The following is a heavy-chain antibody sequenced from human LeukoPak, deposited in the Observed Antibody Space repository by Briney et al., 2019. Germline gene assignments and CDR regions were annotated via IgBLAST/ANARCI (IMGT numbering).Heavy chain of an antibody. V-gene: IGHV3-53*01. D-gene: IGHD2-15*01. CDR1: GFTFTTYW. CDR3: ARTPSLGYCSGGSCYFVTPINYYYMDV. J-gene: IGHJ6*03. Sequence: GGSLRLSCAASGFTFTTYWMSWVRQAPGKGLEWVSVIYSGGSTYYADSVKGRFTISRDNSKNTLYLQMNSLRAEDTAVYYCARTPSLGYCSGGSCYFVTPINYYYMDVWGKGTTVTISS. CDR2: IYSGGST.